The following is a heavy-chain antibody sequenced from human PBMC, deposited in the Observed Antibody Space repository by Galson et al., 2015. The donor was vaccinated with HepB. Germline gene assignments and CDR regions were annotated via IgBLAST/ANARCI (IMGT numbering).Heavy chain of an antibody. V-gene: IGHV1-18*04. CDR1: GYTFTSYG. Sequence: SVKVSCKASGYTFTSYGISWVRQAPGQGLEWMGWISAYNGNTNYAQKLQGRVTMATDTSTSTAYMELRSLRSDDTAVYYCARVAFGVAPRHPFDYWGQGTLVTVSS. CDR3: ARVAFGVAPRHPFDY. D-gene: IGHD3-3*01. CDR2: ISAYNGNT. J-gene: IGHJ4*02.